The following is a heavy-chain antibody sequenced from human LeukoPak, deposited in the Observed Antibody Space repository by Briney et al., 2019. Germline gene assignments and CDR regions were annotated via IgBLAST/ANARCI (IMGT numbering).Heavy chain of an antibody. CDR3: ARDFRETQRRSMRRYYYYYMDV. V-gene: IGHV4-59*12. Sequence: SETLSLTCTVSGGSISSYYWSWIRQPPGKGLEWIGYIYYSGSTNYNPSLKSRVTISVDTSKNQFSLKLSSVTAADTAVYYCARDFRETQRRSMRRYYYYYMDVWGKGTTVTVSS. CDR2: IYYSGST. D-gene: IGHD5-24*01. CDR1: GGSISSYY. J-gene: IGHJ6*03.